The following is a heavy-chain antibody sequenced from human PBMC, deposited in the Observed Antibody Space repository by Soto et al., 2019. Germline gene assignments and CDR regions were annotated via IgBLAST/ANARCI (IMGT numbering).Heavy chain of an antibody. CDR1: GFTFSSYA. D-gene: IGHD5-12*01. CDR2: ISGSGGGT. Sequence: GGSLRLSCAASGFTFSSYAMSWVRQAPGKGLEWVSAISGSGGGTYYADSVKGRFTISRDNSKNTLYLQMNSPRAEDTAVYYCAKTNRGYSGYDDAFDIWGQGTMVTVSS. J-gene: IGHJ3*02. V-gene: IGHV3-23*01. CDR3: AKTNRGYSGYDDAFDI.